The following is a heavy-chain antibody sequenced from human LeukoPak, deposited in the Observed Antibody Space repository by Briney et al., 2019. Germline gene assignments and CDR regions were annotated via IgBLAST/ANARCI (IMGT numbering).Heavy chain of an antibody. D-gene: IGHD6-19*01. V-gene: IGHV3-13*01. Sequence: PGGSLRLSCAASEFTFSSYDMYWVRQATGKSLEWVSTIGSAGDTYLDSVKGRFTISRDNAKNSLYLQMNSLRAGDTAVYYCARAGKGEQWLGDAFDIWGQGTRVTVSS. CDR2: IGSAGDT. CDR3: ARAGKGEQWLGDAFDI. CDR1: EFTFSSYD. J-gene: IGHJ3*02.